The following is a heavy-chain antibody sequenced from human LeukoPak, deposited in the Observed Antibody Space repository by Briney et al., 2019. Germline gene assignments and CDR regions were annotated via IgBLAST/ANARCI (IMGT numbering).Heavy chain of an antibody. CDR3: AREGAKRGYSGYDAMY. CDR1: GFTFSTYT. Sequence: GGSLRLSCAASGFTFSTYTLTWVRQAPGKGLEWASSIDSSSSYIHYADSVKGRFTISRDNAKNSMYLEMNSLRAEDTAVYYCAREGAKRGYSGYDAMYWGQGTLVIVSS. J-gene: IGHJ4*02. V-gene: IGHV3-21*06. CDR2: IDSSSSYI. D-gene: IGHD5-12*01.